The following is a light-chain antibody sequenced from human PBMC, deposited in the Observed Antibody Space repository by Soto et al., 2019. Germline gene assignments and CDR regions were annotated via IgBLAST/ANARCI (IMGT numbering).Light chain of an antibody. CDR2: AAS. CDR3: QQANSFPPT. Sequence: DIQMTQSPSSVSASVGDRVTITCRASQGIISWLAWYQQKPGKAPKLLIYAASSLQSGVPSRFSGSGSGTDLTLIISSLQPEDFATYSCQQANSFPPTFGQGTKAEIK. J-gene: IGKJ1*01. CDR1: QGIISW. V-gene: IGKV1-12*01.